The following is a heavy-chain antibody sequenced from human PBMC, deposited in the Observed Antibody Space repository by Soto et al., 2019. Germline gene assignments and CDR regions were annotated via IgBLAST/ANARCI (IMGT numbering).Heavy chain of an antibody. CDR2: VYYSGST. Sequence: QVQLQESGPGLVKPSETLSLTCTVSGGSISDYYWSWFRQAPGKGLDWIGYVYYSGSTNYNPSLQSRVTMSVDTSKNQFSLKRSSVTAAATAVYYCARQAIDWGQGTLVTVSS. V-gene: IGHV4-59*08. CDR1: GGSISDYY. J-gene: IGHJ4*02. CDR3: ARQAID.